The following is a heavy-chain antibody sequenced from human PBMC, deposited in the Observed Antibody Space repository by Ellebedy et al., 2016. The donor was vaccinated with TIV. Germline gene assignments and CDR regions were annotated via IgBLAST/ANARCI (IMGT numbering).Heavy chain of an antibody. J-gene: IGHJ5*02. CDR1: GGSISGYY. CDR2: IYSSGST. V-gene: IGHV4-59*01. Sequence: PSETLSLTCTVSGGSISGYYWSWIRQPPGRGLEWIGYIYSSGSTKYNPSLKSRVTISVDTSKNQFSLKLNSVTAADTAVYYCARALRLAVSAWPDWFAPWGQGTLVTVSS. D-gene: IGHD6-19*01. CDR3: ARALRLAVSAWPDWFAP.